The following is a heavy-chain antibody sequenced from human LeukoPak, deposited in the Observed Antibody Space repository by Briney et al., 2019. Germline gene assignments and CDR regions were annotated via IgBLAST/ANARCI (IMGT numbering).Heavy chain of an antibody. Sequence: SETLSLTCTVSGGSISSGGYYWSWIRQPPGKGLEWIGYIYHSGSTYYNPSLKSRVTISVDRSKNQFSLKLSSVTAADTAVYYCARDVVGATTHWFDPWGQGTLVTVSS. CDR2: IYHSGST. CDR3: ARDVVGATTHWFDP. D-gene: IGHD1-26*01. CDR1: GGSISSGGYY. V-gene: IGHV4-30-2*01. J-gene: IGHJ5*02.